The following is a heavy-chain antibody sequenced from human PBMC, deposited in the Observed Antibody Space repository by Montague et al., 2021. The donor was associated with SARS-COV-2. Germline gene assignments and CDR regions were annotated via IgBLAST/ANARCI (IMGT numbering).Heavy chain of an antibody. J-gene: IGHJ6*04. Sequence: TLSLTCTVPGGSISSGGYYWSWIRQHPGKGLEWIGYIYYSGSTYYNPSLKSRVTISVDTSKNQFSLKLSSVTAADTAVYYCARGGTSNTIFGVVTHVLEVDVWGKGTTVTVSS. V-gene: IGHV4-31*03. D-gene: IGHD3-3*01. CDR3: ARGGTSNTIFGVVTHVLEVDV. CDR1: GGSISSGGYY. CDR2: IYYSGST.